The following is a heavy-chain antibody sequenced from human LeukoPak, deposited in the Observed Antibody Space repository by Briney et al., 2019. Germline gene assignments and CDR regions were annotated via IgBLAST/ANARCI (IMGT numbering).Heavy chain of an antibody. CDR2: INWNGVST. D-gene: IGHD2-15*01. J-gene: IGHJ1*01. CDR1: GFTFGDYG. Sequence: GGSLRLSCAASGFTFGDYGMSWVRQAPGRGLEWVSFINWNGVSTDYADSVKGRFTISRDNAKNSLYLQMNSLRVEDTALYYCAREDGFCSGGSCYQHWGQGTLVTVSS. CDR3: AREDGFCSGGSCYQH. V-gene: IGHV3-20*04.